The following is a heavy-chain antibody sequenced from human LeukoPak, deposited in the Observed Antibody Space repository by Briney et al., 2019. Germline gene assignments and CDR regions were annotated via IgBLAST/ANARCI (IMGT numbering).Heavy chain of an antibody. D-gene: IGHD3-10*01. V-gene: IGHV3-74*01. CDR3: ATQPGSDY. CDR1: GFTFSTYW. CDR2: INSDGSST. J-gene: IGHJ4*02. Sequence: PGGSLRLSCAASGFTFSTYWMHWVRQAPGKGLVWVSRINSDGSSTNYADSVKGRLTISRDNAENTLYLQMNSLRAEDTAVYYCATQPGSDYWGQGTLVTVSS.